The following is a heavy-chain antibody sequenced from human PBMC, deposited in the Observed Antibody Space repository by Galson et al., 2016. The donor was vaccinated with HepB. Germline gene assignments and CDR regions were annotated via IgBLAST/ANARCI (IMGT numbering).Heavy chain of an antibody. CDR1: GDSIRSSF. V-gene: IGHV4-59*01. Sequence: SETLSLTCTVSGDSIRSSFWSWLRQPPGKRLEWIGYVYYKGNTYYNAAFESRATLSVDTPRNQFFLRLRSVTAADTAVYYCVRDQGKVFDYWGQGVLVTVSS. D-gene: IGHD3-10*01. CDR2: VYYKGNT. CDR3: VRDQGKVFDY. J-gene: IGHJ4*02.